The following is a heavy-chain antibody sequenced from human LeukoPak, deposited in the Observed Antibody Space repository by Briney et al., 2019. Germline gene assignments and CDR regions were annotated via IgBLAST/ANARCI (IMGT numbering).Heavy chain of an antibody. CDR2: ISAYNVNP. J-gene: IGHJ4*02. CDR3: ARARSVTGYYIH. D-gene: IGHD3-9*01. V-gene: IGHV1-18*01. Sequence: ASVKVSFKASGYTFTSYVISWVRQAPGQGLEWMGWISAYNVNPNNEKKLQGRVHMTTDTSTSTAYRELRSLRSDDTALYYGARARSVTGYYIHWGQGTLVTVSS. CDR1: GYTFTSYV.